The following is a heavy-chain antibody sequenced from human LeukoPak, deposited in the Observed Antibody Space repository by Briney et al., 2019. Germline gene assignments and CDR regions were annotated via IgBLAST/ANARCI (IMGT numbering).Heavy chain of an antibody. CDR1: GFTFSSYG. D-gene: IGHD3-22*01. V-gene: IGHV3-21*01. CDR2: ISSSSSYI. J-gene: IGHJ1*01. CDR3: ARDGYYDSSGYGTGAEYFQH. Sequence: GGSLRLSCAASGFTFSSYGMNWVRQAPGKGLEWVSSISSSSSYIYYADSVKGRFTISRDNAKNSLYLRMNSLRAEDTAVYYCARDGYYDSSGYGTGAEYFQHWGQGTLVTVSS.